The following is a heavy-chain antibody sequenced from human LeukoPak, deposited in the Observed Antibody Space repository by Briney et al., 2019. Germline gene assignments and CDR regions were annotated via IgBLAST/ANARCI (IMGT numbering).Heavy chain of an antibody. V-gene: IGHV4-4*07. Sequence: PSETLSLTCTVSGGSISSYYWSWIRQPARKGLEWIGRIYTSGSTNYNPSLKSRVTMSVDTSKNQFSLNLSSVTAADTAVYYCATALLNWAWEYDAFDIWGQGTMVTVSS. CDR1: GGSISSYY. CDR3: ATALLNWAWEYDAFDI. D-gene: IGHD1-26*01. CDR2: IYTSGST. J-gene: IGHJ3*02.